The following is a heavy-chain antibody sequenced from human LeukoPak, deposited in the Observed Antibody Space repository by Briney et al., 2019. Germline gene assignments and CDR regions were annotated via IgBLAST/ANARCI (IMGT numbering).Heavy chain of an antibody. CDR2: ISYDGSNK. D-gene: IGHD5-24*01. CDR3: AKDLGPGSMATSPGFDY. CDR1: GFTFSSYA. V-gene: IGHV3-30-3*01. J-gene: IGHJ4*02. Sequence: GGSLRLSCAASGFTFSSYAMHWLRQAPGKGLEWVAVISYDGSNKYYADSVKRRFTISRDNYKNTLYLQMDSPRAEDTAVYYCAKDLGPGSMATSPGFDYWGQGTLVTGSS.